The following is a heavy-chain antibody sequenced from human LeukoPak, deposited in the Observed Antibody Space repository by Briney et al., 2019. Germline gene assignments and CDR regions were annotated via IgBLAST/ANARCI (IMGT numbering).Heavy chain of an antibody. Sequence: PGGSLRLSCAASGFTFSSYAMSWVRQAPGKGLEWVSAISGSGGSTYYADSVKGRFTISRDNSKNTLYLQMNSLRAEDTAVYYCAVQRENSGSYYGAFDIWGQGTMVNVSS. CDR2: ISGSGGST. CDR3: AVQRENSGSYYGAFDI. CDR1: GFTFSSYA. D-gene: IGHD1-26*01. J-gene: IGHJ3*02. V-gene: IGHV3-23*01.